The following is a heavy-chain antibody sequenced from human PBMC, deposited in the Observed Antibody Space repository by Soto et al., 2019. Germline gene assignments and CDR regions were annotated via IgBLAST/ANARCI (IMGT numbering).Heavy chain of an antibody. D-gene: IGHD6-25*01. J-gene: IGHJ4*02. CDR2: MNPNNGNA. CDR3: ARAKERSGPYYFDV. Sequence: ASVKFSCKSSGFTFITYDFSWVRQAAGQGLEWMGWMNPNNGNAGFAQKFRGRINMTRNTSISTAYLELSSLRSDDSAVYFCARAKERSGPYYFDVWGQGPQGT. V-gene: IGHV1-8*01. CDR1: GFTFITYD.